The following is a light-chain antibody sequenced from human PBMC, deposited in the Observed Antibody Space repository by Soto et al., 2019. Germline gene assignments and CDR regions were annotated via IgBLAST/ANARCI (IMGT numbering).Light chain of an antibody. CDR2: DVS. CDR1: SSDVGGYNY. Sequence: QSALTQPRSVSGSPGQSVTLSCTGTSSDVGGYNYVSWYQQHPGKAPKLMIYDVSKRPSGVPDRFPGSKSGNTASLTNSGLQAEDEADYYCCSYAGSDTLVVGGGTKLTVL. V-gene: IGLV2-11*01. J-gene: IGLJ2*01. CDR3: CSYAGSDTLV.